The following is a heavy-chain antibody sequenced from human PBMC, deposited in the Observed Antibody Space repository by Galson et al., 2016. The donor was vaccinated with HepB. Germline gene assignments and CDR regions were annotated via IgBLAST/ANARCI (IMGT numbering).Heavy chain of an antibody. CDR1: GYTFTDYY. CDR2: INPNTGVT. V-gene: IGHV1-2*04. D-gene: IGHD6-19*01. CDR3: GREGGSSGWYGGHFDS. Sequence: SVKVSCKASGYTFTDYYMHWVRQAPGQGLEWMGWINPNTGVTDYAQKFQGWVTMTRDASIRTVFMELSSLKSDTTAVYYCGREGGSSGWYGGHFDSWGQGTLVTVSS. J-gene: IGHJ4*02.